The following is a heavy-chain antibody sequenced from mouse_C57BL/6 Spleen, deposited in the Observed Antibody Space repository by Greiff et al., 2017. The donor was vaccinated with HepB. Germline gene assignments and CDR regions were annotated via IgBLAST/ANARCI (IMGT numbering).Heavy chain of an antibody. CDR3: ARDNFDV. CDR1: GFTFSSYT. CDR2: ISGGGGNT. Sequence: DVKLQESGGGLVKPGGSLKLSCAASGFTFSSYTMSWVRQTPEKRLEWVATISGGGGNTYYPDSVKGRFTISRDNAKNTLYLQMSSLRSEDTALYYCARDNFDVWGTGTTVTVSS. J-gene: IGHJ1*03. V-gene: IGHV5-9*01.